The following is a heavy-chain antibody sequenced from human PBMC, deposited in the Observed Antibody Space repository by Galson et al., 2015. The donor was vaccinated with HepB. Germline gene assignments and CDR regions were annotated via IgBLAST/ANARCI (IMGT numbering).Heavy chain of an antibody. CDR3: VKWGDGSGYYYFFDS. J-gene: IGHJ4*02. Sequence: SLRLSCAASGFTFSRYAMHWVRQAPGKGLEYVSAINSNGASTYYADSVKGRFTISRDNSKNTVYLQMRSLTTEDTAVYYCVKWGDGSGYYYFFDSWGQGTLVTVSS. D-gene: IGHD3-22*01. CDR1: GFTFSRYA. V-gene: IGHV3-64D*06. CDR2: INSNGAST.